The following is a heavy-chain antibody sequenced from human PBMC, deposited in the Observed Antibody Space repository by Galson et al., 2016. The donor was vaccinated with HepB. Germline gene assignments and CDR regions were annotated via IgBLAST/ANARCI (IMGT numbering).Heavy chain of an antibody. D-gene: IGHD6-25*01. CDR2: IKQDGSEE. J-gene: IGHJ4*02. CDR3: ARGAAAVTGIVDY. V-gene: IGHV3-7*01. Sequence: SLRLSCAASEFTFSSYWMNWVRRAPGKGLEWVANIKQDGSEEYYVDSVKGRFTISRDNAKNSLYLQMTSLRAEDTAVYYCARGAAAVTGIVDYWGQGTLVIVSS. CDR1: EFTFSSYW.